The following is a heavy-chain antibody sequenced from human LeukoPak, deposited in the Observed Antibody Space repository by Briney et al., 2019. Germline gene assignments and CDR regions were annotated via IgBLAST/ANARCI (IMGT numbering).Heavy chain of an antibody. CDR3: AKRVRTLERY. CDR2: ISGSGGST. V-gene: IGHV3-23*01. Sequence: GGSLRLSYAASGFTFSSYAMSRVRQAPGKGLEWVSAISGSGGSTYYAGSVKGRFTISRDNSKNTLYLQMNSLRAEDTAVYYCAKRVRTLERYWGQGTPVTVSS. CDR1: GFTFSSYA. D-gene: IGHD1-1*01. J-gene: IGHJ4*02.